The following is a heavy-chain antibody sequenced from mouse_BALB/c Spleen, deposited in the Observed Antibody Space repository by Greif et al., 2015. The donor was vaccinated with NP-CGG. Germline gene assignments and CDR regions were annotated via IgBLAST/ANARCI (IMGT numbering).Heavy chain of an antibody. Sequence: QVQLQQPGPGLVAPSQSLSITCTVSGFSLTSYGVHWVRQPPGKGLEWLGVIWAGGSTNYNSALMSRLSISKDNSKSQVFLKMNSLQTDDTAMYYCAREPLHYYGYEGYAMDYWGQGTSVTVSS. J-gene: IGHJ4*01. D-gene: IGHD1-2*01. CDR1: GFSLTSYG. V-gene: IGHV2-9*02. CDR2: IWAGGST. CDR3: AREPLHYYGYEGYAMDY.